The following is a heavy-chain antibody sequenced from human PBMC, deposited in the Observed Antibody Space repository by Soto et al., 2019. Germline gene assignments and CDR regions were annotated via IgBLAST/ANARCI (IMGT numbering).Heavy chain of an antibody. J-gene: IGHJ4*02. V-gene: IGHV4-4*07. CDR1: GGSISSYX. Sequence: QVQLQESGPGLVKPSETLSLTCTVSGGSISSYXXXXXXXXXXKGLEWIGRIYTSGSTNYNPSLKSRVTMSVDTSKNQFSLKLSSVTAADTAVYYCARTDYGDYADYWGQGTLVTVSS. D-gene: IGHD4-17*01. CDR2: IYTSGST. CDR3: ARTDYGDYADY.